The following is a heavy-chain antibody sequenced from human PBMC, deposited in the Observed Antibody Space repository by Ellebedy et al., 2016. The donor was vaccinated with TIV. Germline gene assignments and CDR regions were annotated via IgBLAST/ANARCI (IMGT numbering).Heavy chain of an antibody. Sequence: GESLKISCKASGFTFSDYYMSWIRQAPGKGLEGVSYISGSGRTIFYADSVKGRFTISRDNAKNSLYLHMNSLRADDTAVYYCARPDYRYDSWGQGTQVTVSS. J-gene: IGHJ4*02. D-gene: IGHD4-11*01. V-gene: IGHV3-11*01. CDR1: GFTFSDYY. CDR2: ISGSGRTI. CDR3: ARPDYRYDS.